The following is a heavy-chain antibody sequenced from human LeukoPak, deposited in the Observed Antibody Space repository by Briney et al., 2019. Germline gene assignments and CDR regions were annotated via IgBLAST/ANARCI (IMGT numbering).Heavy chain of an antibody. CDR1: GDFLSSGAYY. CDR3: ARALFPIAVASPFDY. Sequence: PSETLSLTCTVSGDFLSSGAYYWGWIRQPPGKGLEWIGSIYHSGSTYYNPSLKSRVTISVDTSKNQFSLKLSSVTAADTAVYYCARALFPIAVASPFDYWGQGTLVTVSS. V-gene: IGHV4-38-2*02. CDR2: IYHSGST. J-gene: IGHJ4*02. D-gene: IGHD6-19*01.